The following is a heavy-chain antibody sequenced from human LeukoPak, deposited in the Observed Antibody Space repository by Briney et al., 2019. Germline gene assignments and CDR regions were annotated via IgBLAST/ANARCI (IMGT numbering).Heavy chain of an antibody. D-gene: IGHD6-13*01. Sequence: PGGSLRLSCAASGFIFSSYSMNWVRQAPGKGLEWVSSISSSSSYIEYADSVKGRFTISRDNAKNSLYLQMNSLRAEDTAVYYCASGREATAAGRYFDCWGQGTLVTVSS. CDR1: GFIFSSYS. CDR3: ASGREATAAGRYFDC. V-gene: IGHV3-21*01. J-gene: IGHJ4*02. CDR2: ISSSSSYI.